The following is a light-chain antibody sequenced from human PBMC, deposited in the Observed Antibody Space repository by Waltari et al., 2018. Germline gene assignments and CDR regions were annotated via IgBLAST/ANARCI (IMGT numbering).Light chain of an antibody. J-gene: IGKJ2*01. CDR1: TSLLVSNGYKY. CDR3: MQTRQTPYT. Sequence: PPTPPAPPPPPPPPSRSHSTSLLVSNGYKYLDWYLQKPGKSPLLLIYLGSNRASGVPDRFSGSGSGTDFTLKISRVEAEDIGVYYCMQTRQTPYTFGQGTKLEIK. V-gene: IGKV2-28*01. CDR2: LGS.